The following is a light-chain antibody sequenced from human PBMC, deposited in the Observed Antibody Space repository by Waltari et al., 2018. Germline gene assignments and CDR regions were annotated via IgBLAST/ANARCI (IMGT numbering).Light chain of an antibody. CDR2: QDN. V-gene: IGLV3-1*01. CDR1: QVRDKY. CDR3: QAWDSSTGV. Sequence: SYDLTQPPSVSVSPGQPGTIPCPGHQVRDKYVTWYQQKSGQSPALVIYQDNKRPSGIPERFSGSNSGNTATLTISGTQAMDEADYYCQAWDSSTGVFGGGTKLTVL. J-gene: IGLJ3*02.